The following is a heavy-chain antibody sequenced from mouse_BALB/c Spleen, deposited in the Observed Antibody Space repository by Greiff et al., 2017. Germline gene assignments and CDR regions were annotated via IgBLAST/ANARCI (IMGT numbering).Heavy chain of an antibody. CDR3: ARSGDYYGTDY. CDR1: GYTFTNYW. Sequence: VQLQQSGAELVRPGTSVKISCKASGYTFTNYWLGWVKQRPGHGLEWIGDIYPGGGYTNYNEKFKGKATLTADTSSSTAYMQLSSLTSEDSAVYFCARSGDYYGTDYWGQGTTLTVSS. J-gene: IGHJ2*01. V-gene: IGHV1-63*02. D-gene: IGHD1-2*01. CDR2: IYPGGGYT.